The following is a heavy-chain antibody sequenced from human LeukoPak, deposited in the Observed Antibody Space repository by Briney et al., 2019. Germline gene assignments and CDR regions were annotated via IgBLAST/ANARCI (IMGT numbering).Heavy chain of an antibody. J-gene: IGHJ4*02. V-gene: IGHV1-2*02. CDR2: INPNSGGT. CDR3: ARGRREARSQRYGGGIYNFDY. D-gene: IGHD2-21*01. CDR1: GYTFTGYY. Sequence: ASVKVSCKASGYTFTGYYMHWVRQAPGQGLEWMGWINPNSGGTNYAQKFQGRVTMTRDTSISTAYMELSRLRSDDTAVYYCARGRREARSQRYGGGIYNFDYWGQGTLVTVSS.